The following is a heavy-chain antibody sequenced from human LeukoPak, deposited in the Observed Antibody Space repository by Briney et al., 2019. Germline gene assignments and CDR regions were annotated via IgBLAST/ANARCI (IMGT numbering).Heavy chain of an antibody. J-gene: IGHJ4*02. V-gene: IGHV1-8*01. CDR1: GYTFTSYD. D-gene: IGHD5-18*01. CDR3: ARGLSAMEDFDY. Sequence: AASVKVSCKASGYTFTSYDINWVRQATGQGLEWMGWMNPNSGNTGYAQKFQGRVTMTRNTSISTAYMELSSLRSEDTAVYYCARGLSAMEDFDYWGQGTLVTVSS. CDR2: MNPNSGNT.